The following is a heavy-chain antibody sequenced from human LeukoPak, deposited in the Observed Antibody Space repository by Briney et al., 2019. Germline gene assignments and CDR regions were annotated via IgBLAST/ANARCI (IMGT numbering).Heavy chain of an antibody. CDR1: GGSISSGDYY. V-gene: IGHV4-30-4*01. Sequence: PSETLSLTCTVSGGSISSGDYYWSWIRQPPGKGLEWIGYIYYSGSTYYNPSLESRVTISVDTSKNQFSLKLSSVTAADTAVYYCARDVGDYGSGSYYYYYYGMDVWGQGTTVTVSS. D-gene: IGHD3-10*01. J-gene: IGHJ6*02. CDR3: ARDVGDYGSGSYYYYYYGMDV. CDR2: IYYSGST.